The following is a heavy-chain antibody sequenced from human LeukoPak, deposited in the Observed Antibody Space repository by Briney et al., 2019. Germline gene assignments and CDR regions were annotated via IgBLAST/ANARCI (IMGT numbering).Heavy chain of an antibody. J-gene: IGHJ5*02. CDR3: ARVGYCSGGSCYSDWFDP. CDR2: IIPIFGIA. Sequence: SVKVSCKASGGTYSSYAISWVRQAPGQGLEWMGRIIPIFGIANYAQKFQGRVTITADKSTSTAYMELSSLRSEDTAVYYCARVGYCSGGSCYSDWFDPWGQGTLVTVSS. CDR1: GGTYSSYA. D-gene: IGHD2-15*01. V-gene: IGHV1-69*04.